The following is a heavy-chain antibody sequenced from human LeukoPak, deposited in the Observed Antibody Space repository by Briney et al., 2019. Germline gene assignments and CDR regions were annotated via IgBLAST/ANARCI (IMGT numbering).Heavy chain of an antibody. J-gene: IGHJ4*02. D-gene: IGHD2-21*01. CDR1: GGSISSYY. CDR3: ARHFVTYPHYFDY. CDR2: IYYSGST. Sequence: SETLSLTCTVSGGSISSYYWSWIRQPPGKGLEWIAFIYYSGSTKYNPSLKSRVTISVDTSKNQFSLRLSSVTAADTAVYHCARHFVTYPHYFDYWGQGTLVTVSS. V-gene: IGHV4-59*08.